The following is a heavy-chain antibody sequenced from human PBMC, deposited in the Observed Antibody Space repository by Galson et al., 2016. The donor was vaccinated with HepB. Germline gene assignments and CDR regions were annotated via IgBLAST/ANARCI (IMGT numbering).Heavy chain of an antibody. V-gene: IGHV4-39*07. CDR2: PYYSGNT. Sequence: ETLSLTCSVSGGSISSSSYYWGWIRQPPGKGLEWIGSPYYSGNTYYNPSLKSRVTISVDTSKNQFSLKLSSVTAADTAVYYCVRQLWTYFDYWGQGTLVSVSS. D-gene: IGHD1-1*01. CDR3: VRQLWTYFDY. J-gene: IGHJ4*02. CDR1: GGSISSSSYY.